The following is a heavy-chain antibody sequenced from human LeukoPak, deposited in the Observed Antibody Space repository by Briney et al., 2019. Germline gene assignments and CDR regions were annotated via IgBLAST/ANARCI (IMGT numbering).Heavy chain of an antibody. CDR3: ARTRGGAYYYDSSGFSPVWFDP. V-gene: IGHV4-31*11. CDR1: GGSFSGYY. J-gene: IGHJ5*02. D-gene: IGHD3-22*01. CDR2: IYYSGST. Sequence: KPSETLSLTCAVYGGSFSGYYWSWIRQHPGKGLEWIGYIYYSGSTYYNPSLKSRVTISIDMSKNQFSLKLSSVTAADTAVYYCARTRGGAYYYDSSGFSPVWFDPWGQGTLVTVSS.